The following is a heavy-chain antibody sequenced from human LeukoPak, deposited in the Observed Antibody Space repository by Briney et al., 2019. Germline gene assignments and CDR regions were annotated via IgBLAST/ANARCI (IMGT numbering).Heavy chain of an antibody. D-gene: IGHD3-22*01. CDR3: ARDDDSSGYYGPNFDY. J-gene: IGHJ4*02. CDR2: INSDGSST. V-gene: IGHV3-74*01. Sequence: GGSLRLSCAASGFTFSSYWMHWVRQAPGKGLVWVSRINSDGSSTSYADSVKGRFTISRDNAKNTLYLQMNSLRAEDTAVYYCARDDDSSGYYGPNFDYWGQGTLVTVSS. CDR1: GFTFSSYW.